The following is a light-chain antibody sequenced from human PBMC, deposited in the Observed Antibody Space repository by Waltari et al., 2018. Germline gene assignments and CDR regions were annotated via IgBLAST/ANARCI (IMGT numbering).Light chain of an antibody. V-gene: IGKV4-1*01. CDR1: QSILYSSNNKNY. Sequence: DIVMTQSPDSLAVSLGERATINCKSSQSILYSSNNKNYLAWYQQRPGQPPNLLIYWASTRESGVPDRFSGSGYGTDFTLTISSLQAEDVAVYYCQQYYNTPQTFGQGTKVEIK. CDR3: QQYYNTPQT. J-gene: IGKJ1*01. CDR2: WAS.